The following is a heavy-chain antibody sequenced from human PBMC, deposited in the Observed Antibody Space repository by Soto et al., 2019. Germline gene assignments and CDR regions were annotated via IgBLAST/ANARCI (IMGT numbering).Heavy chain of an antibody. CDR1: GFTFSSYA. Sequence: QVQLVESGGGVVQPGRSLRLSCAASGFTFSSYAMHWVRQAPGKGLEWVAVISYDGSNKYYADSVKGRFTISRDNSKNTLYLQMNSLGAEDTAVYYCARPRPDYGDYEGEGYYFDYWGQGTLVTVSS. V-gene: IGHV3-30-3*01. D-gene: IGHD4-17*01. CDR3: ARPRPDYGDYEGEGYYFDY. CDR2: ISYDGSNK. J-gene: IGHJ4*02.